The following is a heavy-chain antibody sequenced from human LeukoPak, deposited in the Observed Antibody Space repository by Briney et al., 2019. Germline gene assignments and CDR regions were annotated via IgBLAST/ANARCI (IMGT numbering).Heavy chain of an antibody. CDR2: ISYDGSNK. CDR1: GFTFSSYG. Sequence: GGSLRLSCAASGFTFSSYGMHWVRQAPGKGLEWVAVISYDGSNKYYADSVKGRFTISRDNSKYTLYLQMNSLRAEDTAVYYCARDENAYCSGGSCSYFQHWGQGTLVTVSS. D-gene: IGHD2-15*01. CDR3: ARDENAYCSGGSCSYFQH. V-gene: IGHV3-30*03. J-gene: IGHJ1*01.